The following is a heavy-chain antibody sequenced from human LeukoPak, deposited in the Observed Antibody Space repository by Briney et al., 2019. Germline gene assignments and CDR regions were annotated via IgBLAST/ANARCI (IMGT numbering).Heavy chain of an antibody. D-gene: IGHD3-22*01. CDR1: GFTFSSYS. Sequence: PGGSLRLSCAASGFTFSSYSMNWVRQAPGKGLEWVSSISSSSSYIYYADSVKGRFTISRDNAKNSLYLQMNSLRAEDTAVYYCARSGSSGYVYYYYYMDVWGKGTTVTVSS. CDR2: ISSSSSYI. CDR3: ARSGSSGYVYYYYYMDV. V-gene: IGHV3-21*01. J-gene: IGHJ6*03.